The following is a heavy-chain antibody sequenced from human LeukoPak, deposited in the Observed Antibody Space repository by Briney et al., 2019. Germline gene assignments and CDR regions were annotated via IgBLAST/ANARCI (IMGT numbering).Heavy chain of an antibody. V-gene: IGHV7-4-1*01. CDR2: INTYTGDP. CDR3: ARLVAAGGSGSFDP. J-gene: IGHJ5*02. CDR1: GYTFTTYA. Sequence: ASVKVSCKASGYTFTTYAMNWVRQAPGQGLEWMGWINTYTGDPTYAQDFTGRFVFSSDTSVSTAYLQIYSLKAEDTAVYYCARLVAAGGSGSFDPWGQGTLVTVSS. D-gene: IGHD6-13*01.